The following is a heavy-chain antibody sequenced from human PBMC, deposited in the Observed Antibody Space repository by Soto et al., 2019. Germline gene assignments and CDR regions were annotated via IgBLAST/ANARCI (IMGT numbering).Heavy chain of an antibody. D-gene: IGHD6-13*01. CDR3: ASGTAAGTYGMDV. CDR2: IYYSGST. V-gene: IGHV4-59*01. Sequence: SETLSLTCTVSGGSISSYYWSWIRQPPGKGLEWIGYIYYSGSTNYNPSLKSRVTISVDTSKNQFSLKLSSVTAADTAVYYCASGTAAGTYGMDVWGQGTTVTVSS. CDR1: GGSISSYY. J-gene: IGHJ6*02.